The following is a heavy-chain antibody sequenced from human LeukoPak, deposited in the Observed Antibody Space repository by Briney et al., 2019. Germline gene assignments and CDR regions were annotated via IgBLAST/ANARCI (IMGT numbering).Heavy chain of an antibody. D-gene: IGHD3-22*01. V-gene: IGHV1-18*01. Sequence: ASVKVSCKASGYTFTSYGISWVRQAPGQGLEWMGWISVYNGNTNYAQKLQGRVTMTTDTSTSTAYMELRSLRSDDTAVYYCARDYYDSSGYYRDGFDIWGQGTMVTVSS. CDR1: GYTFTSYG. CDR2: ISVYNGNT. J-gene: IGHJ3*02. CDR3: ARDYYDSSGYYRDGFDI.